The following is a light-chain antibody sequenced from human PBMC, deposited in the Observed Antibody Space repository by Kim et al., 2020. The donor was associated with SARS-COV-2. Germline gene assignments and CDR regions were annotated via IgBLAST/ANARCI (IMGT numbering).Light chain of an antibody. CDR1: SLRSSY. CDR3: NSRDSSGNHVI. V-gene: IGLV3-19*01. CDR2: GRN. Sequence: SSELTQDPAVSVALGQTVRITCQGDSLRSSYATWYQQRPGQAPILVIYGRNKRPSGIPDRFSASTSENTASLTITGAQAEDEADYYCNSRDSSGNHVIFGGGTQLTVL. J-gene: IGLJ2*01.